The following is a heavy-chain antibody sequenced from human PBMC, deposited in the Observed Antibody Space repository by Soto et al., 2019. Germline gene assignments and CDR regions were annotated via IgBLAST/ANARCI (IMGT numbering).Heavy chain of an antibody. J-gene: IGHJ4*02. D-gene: IGHD6-19*01. CDR3: ARHTSGWHYYDY. CDR1: GFNFSDHY. V-gene: IGHV3-11*06. CDR2: ISGSSRYT. Sequence: PGGSLRLSCVASGFNFSDHYMNWIRQAPGKGLEWVSYISGSSRYTNFADSVKGRFTISRDNAKNSLYLQMNSLRAEDTAVYYCARHTSGWHYYDYWGQGXPVTVYS.